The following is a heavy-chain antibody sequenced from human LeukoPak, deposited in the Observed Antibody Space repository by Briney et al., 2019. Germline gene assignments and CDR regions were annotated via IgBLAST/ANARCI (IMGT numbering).Heavy chain of an antibody. Sequence: GGSLRLSCAASGFTFSDYYMSWIRQAPGKGLEWVSSISSSSSYIYYADSVKGRFTISRDNAKNSLYLQMNSLRAEDTAVYYCTREIAAAGKGYWGQGTLVTVSS. CDR3: TREIAAAGKGY. D-gene: IGHD6-13*01. V-gene: IGHV3-11*06. CDR2: ISSSSSYI. J-gene: IGHJ4*02. CDR1: GFTFSDYY.